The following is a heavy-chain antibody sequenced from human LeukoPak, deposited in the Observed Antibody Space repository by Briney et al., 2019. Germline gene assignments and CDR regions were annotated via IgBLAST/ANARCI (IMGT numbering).Heavy chain of an antibody. CDR2: ISSSSSSYI. V-gene: IGHV3-21*04. CDR1: GFTFSSYG. D-gene: IGHD4-17*01. Sequence: PGGSLRLSCAASGFTFSSYGMHWVRQAPGKGLEWVSSISSSSSSYIYYADSVKGRFTISRDNAKNSLYLQMNSLRAEDTAVYYCAKPTYGDIYYFDYWDQGTLVTVSS. J-gene: IGHJ4*02. CDR3: AKPTYGDIYYFDY.